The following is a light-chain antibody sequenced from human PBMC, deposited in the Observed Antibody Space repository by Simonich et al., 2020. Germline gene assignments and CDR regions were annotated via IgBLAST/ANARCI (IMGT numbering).Light chain of an antibody. CDR2: SNN. CDR3: VLYMGSGIWV. J-gene: IGLJ3*02. V-gene: IGLV8-61*01. CDR1: SGSVSTSYY. Sequence: QTVVTQEPSFSVSPGGTVTLTCGLSSGSVSTSYYPSWYQQTPGQAPLTLIYSNNTRSSGVPDRFSGSILGNKAALTITGAQADDESDYYCVLYMGSGIWVFGGGTKLTVL.